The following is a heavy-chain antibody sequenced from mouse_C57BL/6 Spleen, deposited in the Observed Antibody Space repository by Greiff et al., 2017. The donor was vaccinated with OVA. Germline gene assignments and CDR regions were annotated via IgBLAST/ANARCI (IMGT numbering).Heavy chain of an antibody. CDR3: AGGYDEGRGYYAMDY. CDR2: IDPANGNT. Sequence: VQLKESVAELVRPGASVKLSCTASGFNIKNTYMHWVKQRPEQGLEWIGRIDPANGNTKYAPKFQGKATITADTSSNTAYLQLSSLTSEDTAIYYCAGGYDEGRGYYAMDYWGQGTSVTVSS. CDR1: GFNIKNTY. D-gene: IGHD2-2*01. J-gene: IGHJ4*01. V-gene: IGHV14-3*01.